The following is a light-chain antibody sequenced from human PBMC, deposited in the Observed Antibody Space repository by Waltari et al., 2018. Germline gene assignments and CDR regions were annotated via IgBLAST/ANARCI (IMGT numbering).Light chain of an antibody. CDR3: QQVNTYSWT. J-gene: IGKJ1*01. V-gene: IGKV1-9*01. CDR1: RGISSY. Sequence: DIHLPQSPSYLSASVGDRVTITCRASRGISSYLAWYQQKPGKAPKLLIYAASTLQSGVPLRFSGSGSGTEFTLTISSLQPEDFATYYCQQVNTYSWTFGQGTKVEIK. CDR2: AAS.